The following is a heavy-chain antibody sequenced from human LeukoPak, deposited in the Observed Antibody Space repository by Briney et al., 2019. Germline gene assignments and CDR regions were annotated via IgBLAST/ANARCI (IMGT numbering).Heavy chain of an antibody. D-gene: IGHD6-13*01. V-gene: IGHV4-38-2*02. CDR1: AGSISSGYF. Sequence: SETLSLTCIVSAGSISSGYFWAWIRQPPGKGLEWIGSINHSGSTFYNPSLKSRVTISVDTSKNQFSLKLTSVTAADTAVYYCARGLGTNQDDWGQGTLVTVSS. CDR2: INHSGST. J-gene: IGHJ4*02. CDR3: ARGLGTNQDD.